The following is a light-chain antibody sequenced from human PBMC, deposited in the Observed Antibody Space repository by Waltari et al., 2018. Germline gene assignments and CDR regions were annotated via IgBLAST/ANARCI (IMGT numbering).Light chain of an antibody. CDR1: SPNIGSNY. CDR3: AAWDDSLSGVV. J-gene: IGLJ2*01. CDR2: RNN. Sequence: QSVLPQPPSASGTPGQRVTISCSGSSPNIGSNYVYWYQQLPGTTPKLLIYRNNQRPSGVPDRFSGSKSGTSASLAISGLRSEDEADYYCAAWDDSLSGVVFGGGTKLTVL. V-gene: IGLV1-47*01.